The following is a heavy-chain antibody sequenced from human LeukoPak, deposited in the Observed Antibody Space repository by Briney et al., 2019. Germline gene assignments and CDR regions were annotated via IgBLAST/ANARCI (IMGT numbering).Heavy chain of an antibody. Sequence: GGSLRLSCAASGFTFSSHSMNWVRQAPGKGLEWVSSISSSSSYIYYADSVKGRFTISRDNAKNSLYLQMNSLRAEDTAVYYCASAHCSSTTCYTPTRIDYWGQGTLVTVSS. J-gene: IGHJ4*02. CDR3: ASAHCSSTTCYTPTRIDY. D-gene: IGHD2-2*02. CDR1: GFTFSSHS. CDR2: ISSSSSYI. V-gene: IGHV3-21*01.